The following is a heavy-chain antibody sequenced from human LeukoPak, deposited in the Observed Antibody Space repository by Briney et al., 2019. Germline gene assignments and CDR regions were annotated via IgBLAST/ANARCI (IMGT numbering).Heavy chain of an antibody. Sequence: GSLRLSCAASGFTFSSYGMHWVRQAPGKGLEWVAVISYDGSNKYYADSVKGRFTISRDNSKNTLYLQMDSLTAEDTAVYYCARDPEGGYFDYWGQGTLVTVSS. CDR1: GFTFSSYG. J-gene: IGHJ4*02. CDR2: ISYDGSNK. V-gene: IGHV3-30*03. CDR3: ARDPEGGYFDY. D-gene: IGHD2-15*01.